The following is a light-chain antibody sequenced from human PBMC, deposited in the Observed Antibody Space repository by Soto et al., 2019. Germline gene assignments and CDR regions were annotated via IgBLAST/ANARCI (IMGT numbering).Light chain of an antibody. V-gene: IGKV3-11*01. Sequence: EIVLTQSPGTLSLSPGERATLSCRASQSVSSYLAWYQQKPGQAPRILIYDASNRATGIPARFSGSGSGTDFTLTISSLEPEDFAVYYCQQRSNWPPITFGQGTRLE. J-gene: IGKJ5*01. CDR1: QSVSSY. CDR3: QQRSNWPPIT. CDR2: DAS.